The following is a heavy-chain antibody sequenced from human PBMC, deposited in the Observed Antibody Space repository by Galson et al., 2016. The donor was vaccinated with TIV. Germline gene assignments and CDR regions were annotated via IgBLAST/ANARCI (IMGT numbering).Heavy chain of an antibody. J-gene: IGHJ4*02. Sequence: SLRLSCAASGFTFSRSGMHWVRQTPGRGLEWVAVISYGGVNTQYGDSVKGRFTISRDNAKNTLYLQMNSLRVEDTALYYCVRDVTSSWDYWGQGTLGTVSS. CDR1: GFTFSRSG. V-gene: IGHV3-30*03. D-gene: IGHD6-6*01. CDR2: ISYGGVNT. CDR3: VRDVTSSWDY.